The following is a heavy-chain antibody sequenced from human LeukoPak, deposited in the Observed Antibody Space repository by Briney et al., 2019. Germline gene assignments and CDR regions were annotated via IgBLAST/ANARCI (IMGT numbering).Heavy chain of an antibody. CDR1: GGSISTYY. D-gene: IGHD5-12*01. Sequence: SETLSLTCTLSGGSISTYYWSWIRQPPGEGLEWIGYIYHSGSTNYNPSPKSRVTISVDTSKNQFSLKLSSVTAADTAVYYCARGGGYASPIGYWGQGALVTVSS. CDR3: ARGGGYASPIGY. V-gene: IGHV4-59*01. J-gene: IGHJ4*02. CDR2: IYHSGST.